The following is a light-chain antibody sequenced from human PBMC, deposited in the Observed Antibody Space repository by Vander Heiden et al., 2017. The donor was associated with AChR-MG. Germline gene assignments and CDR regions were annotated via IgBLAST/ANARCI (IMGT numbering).Light chain of an antibody. CDR2: DAS. J-gene: IGKJ2*01. CDR1: QSVSSY. V-gene: IGKV3-11*01. CDR3: QQRSNWPRYT. Sequence: IVLTQSPATLSLSPGERATLSCRASQSVSSYLAWYQQKPGQAPRLLIYDASNRATGIPARFSGSGSGTDVTLTISSLEPEDVAVYYCQQRSNWPRYTFGQGTKLEIK.